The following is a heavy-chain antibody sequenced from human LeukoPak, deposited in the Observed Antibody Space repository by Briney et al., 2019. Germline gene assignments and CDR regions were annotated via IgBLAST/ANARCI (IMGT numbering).Heavy chain of an antibody. Sequence: PSETLSLTCTVSGGSISSYYWSWIRQPPGKGLEWIGYIYYSGSTNYNPSLKSRVTISVDTSKNQSSLKLSSVTAADTAVYYCARQVTPGGSYCSSTSCYGVYYYYYYMDVWGKGTTVTVSS. V-gene: IGHV4-59*01. CDR3: ARQVTPGGSYCSSTSCYGVYYYYYYMDV. CDR2: IYYSGST. CDR1: GGSISSYY. J-gene: IGHJ6*03. D-gene: IGHD2-2*01.